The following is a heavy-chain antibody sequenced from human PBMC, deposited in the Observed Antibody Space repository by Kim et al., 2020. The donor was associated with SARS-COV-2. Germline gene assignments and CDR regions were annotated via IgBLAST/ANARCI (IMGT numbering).Heavy chain of an antibody. CDR3: ARRHCSSTCCLLDV. J-gene: IGHJ6*02. CDR1: GYSISSSNW. CDR2: IYYSGST. D-gene: IGHD2-2*01. V-gene: IGHV4-28*01. Sequence: SETLSLTCAVSGYSISSSNWWGWIRQPPGKGLEWIGYIYYSGSTYYNPSIKGRATKLVDTSKHQFSQQLSSVAAVDTAVYYCARRHCSSTCCLLDVWGQGTTVTVSS.